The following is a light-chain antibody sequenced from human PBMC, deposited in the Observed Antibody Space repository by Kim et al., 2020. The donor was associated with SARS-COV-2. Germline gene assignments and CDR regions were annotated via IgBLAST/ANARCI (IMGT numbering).Light chain of an antibody. CDR1: SLRSYY. CDR2: GKN. CDR3: NSRDSSGNHLEV. V-gene: IGLV3-19*01. Sequence: LGQTVRMTCQGASLRSYYASWYQQKPGQAPVLVIYGKNNRPSGIPDRFSGSSSGNTASLTITGAQAEDEADYYCNSRDSSGNHLEVFGGGTQLTVL. J-gene: IGLJ3*02.